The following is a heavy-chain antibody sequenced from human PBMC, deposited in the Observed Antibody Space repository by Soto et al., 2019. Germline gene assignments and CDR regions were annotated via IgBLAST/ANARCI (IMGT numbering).Heavy chain of an antibody. CDR1: GFTFSNAW. Sequence: EVQLVESGGGLVKPGGSLRLSCAASGFTFSNAWMNWVRQAPGKGLEWVGRIKSKTDGGITDYAAPVKGSLTMSRDDSNSTLYLQMNSLKTEDTAVYYCTTAAFLSSGWYCGYYYGMYVWGQGTTVTDTS. CDR2: IKSKTDGGIT. CDR3: TTAAFLSSGWYCGYYYGMYV. V-gene: IGHV3-15*07. J-gene: IGHJ6*02. D-gene: IGHD6-19*01.